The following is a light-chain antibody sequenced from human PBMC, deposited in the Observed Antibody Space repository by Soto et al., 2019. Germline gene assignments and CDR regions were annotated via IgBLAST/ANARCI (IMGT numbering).Light chain of an antibody. Sequence: QSVLTHPPSVSGAPGQRVTISCTGSNSNIGAGYDVHWYQQLPGTAPKLLIYGNSNRPSGVPDRFSASKSGTSASLAITGLQAEDEADYYCQSYDSSLSSWVFGGGTKLTVL. CDR1: NSNIGAGYD. CDR3: QSYDSSLSSWV. V-gene: IGLV1-40*01. CDR2: GNS. J-gene: IGLJ3*02.